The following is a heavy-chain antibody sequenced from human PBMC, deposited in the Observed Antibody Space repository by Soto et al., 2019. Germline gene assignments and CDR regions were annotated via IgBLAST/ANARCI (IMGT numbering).Heavy chain of an antibody. J-gene: IGHJ4*01. V-gene: IGHV3-7*01. CDR2: IHMDGGEK. CDR1: GFRFGGYW. CDR3: ARDSGYDSGSSVNHYLDQ. D-gene: IGHD3-10*01. Sequence: PGGSLRLSCAASGFRFGGYWMSWVRQAPGRGLGWLATIHMDGGEKKYVDSVKGRFTMSRDNAKNSLYLQMDSLRVEDTGVYYCARDSGYDSGSSVNHYLDQWGHGTLVTVSS.